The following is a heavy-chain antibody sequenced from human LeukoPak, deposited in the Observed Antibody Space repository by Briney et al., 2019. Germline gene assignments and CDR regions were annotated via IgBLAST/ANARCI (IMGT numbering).Heavy chain of an antibody. V-gene: IGHV1-18*01. Sequence: ASVKVSCKASGYSFTSYGISWVRQAPGQGLEWMGWSSAYNGNTNYAQKLQGRVTMTTDTSTSTAYMELRSLRSDDTAVYYCARDVGYSYGERNFDYWGQGTLVTVSS. D-gene: IGHD5-18*01. CDR2: SSAYNGNT. CDR3: ARDVGYSYGERNFDY. CDR1: GYSFTSYG. J-gene: IGHJ4*02.